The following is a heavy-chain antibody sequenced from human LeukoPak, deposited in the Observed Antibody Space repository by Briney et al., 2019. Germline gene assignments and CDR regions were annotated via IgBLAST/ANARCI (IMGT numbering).Heavy chain of an antibody. CDR1: GFTFSSYA. D-gene: IGHD5-12*01. CDR3: ARGCGRWLQFRQLCFDY. J-gene: IGHJ4*02. CDR2: ISGSGGST. V-gene: IGHV3-23*01. Sequence: PGGSLRLSCAASGFTFSSYAMSWVRQAPGKGLEWVSAISGSGGSTYYADSVKGRFTISRDNSKNTLYLQMNSLRAEDTAVYYCARGCGRWLQFRQLCFDYWGQGTLVTVSS.